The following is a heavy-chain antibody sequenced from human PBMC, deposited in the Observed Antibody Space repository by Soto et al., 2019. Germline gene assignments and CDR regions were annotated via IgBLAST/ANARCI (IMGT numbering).Heavy chain of an antibody. V-gene: IGHV1-3*01. CDR2: INAGNGNT. CDR3: ARAGLYCSSTSCPEVPNAFDI. D-gene: IGHD2-2*01. CDR1: GYTFTSYA. Sequence: QVQLVQSGAEVKKPGASVKVSCKASGYTFTSYAMHWVRQAPGQRLEWMGWINAGNGNTKYSQKFQGRVTITRDTSASTAYMELSSLRSEDTAVYYCARAGLYCSSTSCPEVPNAFDIWGQGTMVTVSS. J-gene: IGHJ3*02.